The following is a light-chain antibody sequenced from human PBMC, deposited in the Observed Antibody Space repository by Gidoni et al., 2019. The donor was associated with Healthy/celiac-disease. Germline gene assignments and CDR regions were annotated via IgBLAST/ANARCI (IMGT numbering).Light chain of an antibody. J-gene: IGKJ1*01. V-gene: IGKV1-27*01. CDR2: AAS. CDR3: QKYNSALWT. Sequence: DIQMTQSPSSLSASVGDRVCITCRTSQGISNYLAWYQQKPGKVPKLLIYAASTLQSGVPSRFSGSGSGTDFTLTISSLQPEDVATYYCQKYNSALWTFGQGTKVEIK. CDR1: QGISNY.